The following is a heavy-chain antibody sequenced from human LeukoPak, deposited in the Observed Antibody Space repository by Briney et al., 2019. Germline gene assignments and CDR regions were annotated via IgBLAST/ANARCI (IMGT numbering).Heavy chain of an antibody. CDR2: ISGGGHST. V-gene: IGHV3-23*01. Sequence: GGSLRLSCAASGFTFSSYAMSWVRQAPGKGLEWVSAISGGGHSTYYADSVKGRFTISRDNSKNTLYLQMNSLRAEDTAVYYCAKSVEVYDSSGYSFDYWGPGTLVTVSS. D-gene: IGHD3-22*01. CDR1: GFTFSSYA. J-gene: IGHJ4*02. CDR3: AKSVEVYDSSGYSFDY.